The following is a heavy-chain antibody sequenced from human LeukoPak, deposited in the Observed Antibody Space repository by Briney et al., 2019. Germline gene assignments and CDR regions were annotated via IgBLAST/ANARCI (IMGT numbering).Heavy chain of an antibody. D-gene: IGHD7-27*01. CDR1: GGTFSSYA. Sequence: ASVKVSCKASGGTFSSYAISWVRQAPGQGVEWMGRIIPILGIANYAQKFQGRVTITADKSTSTAYMELSSLRSEDTAVYYCARDGEGAFDIWGQGTMVTVSS. CDR3: ARDGEGAFDI. V-gene: IGHV1-69*04. CDR2: IIPILGIA. J-gene: IGHJ3*02.